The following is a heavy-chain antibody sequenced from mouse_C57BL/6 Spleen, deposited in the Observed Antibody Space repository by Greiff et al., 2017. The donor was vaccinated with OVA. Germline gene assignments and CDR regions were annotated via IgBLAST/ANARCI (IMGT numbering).Heavy chain of an antibody. CDR1: GYAFSSSW. V-gene: IGHV1-82*01. J-gene: IGHJ2*01. Sequence: LQESGPELVKPGASVKISCKASGYAFSSSWMNWVKQRPGKGLEWIGRIYPGDGDTNYNGKFKGKATLTADKSSSTAYMQLSSLTSEDSAVYFCARSTMVFFDYWGQGTTLTVSS. CDR3: ARSTMVFFDY. D-gene: IGHD2-2*01. CDR2: IYPGDGDT.